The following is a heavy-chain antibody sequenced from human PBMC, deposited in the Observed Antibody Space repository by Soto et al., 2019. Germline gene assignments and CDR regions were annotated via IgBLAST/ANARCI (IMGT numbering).Heavy chain of an antibody. Sequence: SGPTLVNPTQTLTLTCTFSGFSLSTSGMCVSWIRQPPGKALEWLARIDWDDDKYYSTSLKTRLTISKDTSKNQVVLTMTNMDPVDTATYYCARIRSHYDILTGYSTAAFYTWGQGTMLTISS. D-gene: IGHD3-9*01. CDR3: ARIRSHYDILTGYSTAAFYT. CDR1: GFSLSTSGMC. V-gene: IGHV2-70*11. J-gene: IGHJ3*01. CDR2: IDWDDDK.